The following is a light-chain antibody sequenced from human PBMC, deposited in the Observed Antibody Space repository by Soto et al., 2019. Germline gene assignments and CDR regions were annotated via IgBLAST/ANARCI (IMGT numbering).Light chain of an antibody. CDR2: ATS. V-gene: IGKV1-9*01. CDR1: QGISSY. Sequence: DIQLTQSPSFLSASVGDRVTITCRASQGISSYLAWYQQKPGKAPKLLIYATSTFQSGVPSRFSGSGSGTEFTLTISSLQPEDFATYYCQQLNTYPVTFSGGTKVEIK. CDR3: QQLNTYPVT. J-gene: IGKJ4*01.